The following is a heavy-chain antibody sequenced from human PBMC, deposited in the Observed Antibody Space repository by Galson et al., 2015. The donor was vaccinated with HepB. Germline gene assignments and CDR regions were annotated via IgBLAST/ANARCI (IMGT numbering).Heavy chain of an antibody. CDR1: GYTFTSYY. V-gene: IGHV1-46*03. J-gene: IGHJ6*03. Sequence: SVKVSCKASGYTFTSYYMHWVQQAPGQGLEWMGIINPSGGSTSYAQKFQGRVTVTRDTSTSTVYMELSSLRSEDTAVYYCARAPLYYYGSGSYYMPFYYYYYYMDVWGKGTTVTVSS. CDR3: ARAPLYYYGSGSYYMPFYYYYYYMDV. CDR2: INPSGGST. D-gene: IGHD3-10*01.